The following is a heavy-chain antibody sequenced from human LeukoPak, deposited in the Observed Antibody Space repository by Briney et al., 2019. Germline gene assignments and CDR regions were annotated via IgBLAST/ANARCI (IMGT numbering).Heavy chain of an antibody. CDR3: ARASITIFGVVSPLDY. D-gene: IGHD3-3*01. Sequence: ASVKVSCKASGYTFTCYYMHWVRQAPGQGLEWMGWINPNSGGTNYAQKFQGRVTMTRDTSISTAYMELSRLTPDDTAVYYCARASITIFGVVSPLDYWGQGTLVTVSS. CDR2: INPNSGGT. V-gene: IGHV1-2*02. CDR1: GYTFTCYY. J-gene: IGHJ4*02.